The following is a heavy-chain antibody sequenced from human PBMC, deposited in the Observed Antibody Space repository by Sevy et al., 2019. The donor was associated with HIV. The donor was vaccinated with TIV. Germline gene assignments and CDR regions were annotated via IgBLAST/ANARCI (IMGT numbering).Heavy chain of an antibody. CDR3: ASADYYDSSGLGYYFDY. J-gene: IGHJ4*02. V-gene: IGHV4-39*01. CDR1: GGSISSSSYY. CDR2: IYYSGST. Sequence: SETLSLTCTVSGGSISSSSYYWGWIRQPPGKGLEWIGSIYYSGSTYYNPSLKSRVTISGDTSKNQFSLKLSSVTAADTAVYYCASADYYDSSGLGYYFDYWGQGTLVTVSS. D-gene: IGHD3-22*01.